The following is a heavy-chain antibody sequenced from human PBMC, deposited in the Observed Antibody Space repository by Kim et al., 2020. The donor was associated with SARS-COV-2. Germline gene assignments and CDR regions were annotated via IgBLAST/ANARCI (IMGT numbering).Heavy chain of an antibody. CDR1: GFTFDDYA. J-gene: IGHJ5*02. Sequence: GGSLRLSCAASGFTFDDYAMHWVRQAPGKGLEWVSGISWNSGSIGYADSVKGRFTISRDNAKNSLYLQMNSLRAEDTALYYCAKVWFGAFWFDPWGQGTLVTVSS. D-gene: IGHD3-10*01. CDR3: AKVWFGAFWFDP. V-gene: IGHV3-9*01. CDR2: ISWNSGSI.